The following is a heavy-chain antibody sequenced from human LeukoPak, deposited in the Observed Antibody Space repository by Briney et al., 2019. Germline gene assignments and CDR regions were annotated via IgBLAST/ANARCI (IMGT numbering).Heavy chain of an antibody. V-gene: IGHV4-4*09. Sequence: PSETLSLTCTVSGDSISSSYWNWIRQTPGKGLEWIGYISASGNTNYNPSLKSRIIISVDMSKNQFSLKLSSVTAADTAVCYCARLIPGTTGLRKNYFDYWGQGTLVTVSS. J-gene: IGHJ4*02. CDR1: GDSISSSY. CDR2: ISASGNT. D-gene: IGHD1-20*01. CDR3: ARLIPGTTGLRKNYFDY.